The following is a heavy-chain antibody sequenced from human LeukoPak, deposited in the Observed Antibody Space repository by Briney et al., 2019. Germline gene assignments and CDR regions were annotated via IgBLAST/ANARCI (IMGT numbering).Heavy chain of an antibody. Sequence: ASVKVSCKVSGYTLTELSMHWVRQAPGKGLEWMGGFDPEDGETIYAQKFQGRVTMTEDTSTDTAYMELSSLRSEDTAVYYCATDITMVRGVISWGQGTLVTVSS. CDR2: FDPEDGET. V-gene: IGHV1-24*01. D-gene: IGHD3-10*01. J-gene: IGHJ5*02. CDR1: GYTLTELS. CDR3: ATDITMVRGVIS.